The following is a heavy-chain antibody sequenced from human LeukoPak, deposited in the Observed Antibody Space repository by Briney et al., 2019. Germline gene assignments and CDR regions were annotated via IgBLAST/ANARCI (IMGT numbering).Heavy chain of an antibody. CDR3: ARQPNPGYSRGWYAGYYGMDV. D-gene: IGHD6-19*01. Sequence: PGGSLRLSCAASGFTFSNYAMSWVRQAPGKGLEWVSIISDSGGSTYNADSVEGRFTISRDNAENSLYLQMNSLRAEDTAVYYCARQPNPGYSRGWYAGYYGMDVWGQGTTVTVSS. J-gene: IGHJ6*02. CDR2: ISDSGGST. V-gene: IGHV3-23*01. CDR1: GFTFSNYA.